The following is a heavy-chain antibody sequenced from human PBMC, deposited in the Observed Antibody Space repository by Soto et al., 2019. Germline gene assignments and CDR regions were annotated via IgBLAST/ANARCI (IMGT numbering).Heavy chain of an antibody. CDR1: GFTFSSYA. Sequence: SGGSLRPSCAASGFTFSSYAMSWVRQAPGKGLEWVSAISGSGGSTYYADSVKGRFTISRDNSKNTLYLQMNSLRAEDTAVYCCAKTISSIAALRNGWFDPWGQGTLVTVS. D-gene: IGHD6-6*01. CDR3: AKTISSIAALRNGWFDP. J-gene: IGHJ5*02. CDR2: ISGSGGST. V-gene: IGHV3-23*01.